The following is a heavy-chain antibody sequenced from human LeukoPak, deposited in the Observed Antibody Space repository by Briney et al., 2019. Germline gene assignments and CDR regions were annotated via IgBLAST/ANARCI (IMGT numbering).Heavy chain of an antibody. V-gene: IGHV1-18*01. CDR2: ISVYNGNT. Sequence: ASVKLSCTASGYIFTSYGISWGRQAPGQGLGWMGWISVYNGNTNYDKTDTGRVTMTTDTSTSTAYMDLRSLRSDDTAVYYCARDVPYYSDSSGYFAFDYWGQGTLVTVSS. CDR3: ARDVPYYSDSSGYFAFDY. CDR1: GYIFTSYG. J-gene: IGHJ4*02. D-gene: IGHD3-22*01.